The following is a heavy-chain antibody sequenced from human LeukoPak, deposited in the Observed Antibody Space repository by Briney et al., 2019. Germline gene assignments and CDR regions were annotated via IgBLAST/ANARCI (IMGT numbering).Heavy chain of an antibody. Sequence: GASVKVSCKASGYTFNGYYLHWVRQAPGQGLEWMGWINPNSGGTNYAQKFQGRVTMTRDTSISTAYMELIRLRSDDTAVYYCARWMTTVITPDYWGQGTLVTVSS. CDR3: ARWMTTVITPDY. D-gene: IGHD4-11*01. J-gene: IGHJ4*02. CDR1: GYTFNGYY. CDR2: INPNSGGT. V-gene: IGHV1-2*02.